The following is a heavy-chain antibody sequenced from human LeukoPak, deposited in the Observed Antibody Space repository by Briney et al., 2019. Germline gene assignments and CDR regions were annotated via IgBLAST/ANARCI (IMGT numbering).Heavy chain of an antibody. V-gene: IGHV3-13*01. CDR1: GFPFSAYD. J-gene: IGHJ2*01. CDR3: VRGALPGDNWYFDL. CDR2: FGSAGDT. Sequence: GGSLRLSCATSGFPFSAYDMHWIRQAPGKGLEWVSAFGSAGDTYYPGAVKGRFTISRDYAKNSLYLQMNSLRAGDTAVYFCVRGALPGDNWYFDLWGRGTLVTVSS.